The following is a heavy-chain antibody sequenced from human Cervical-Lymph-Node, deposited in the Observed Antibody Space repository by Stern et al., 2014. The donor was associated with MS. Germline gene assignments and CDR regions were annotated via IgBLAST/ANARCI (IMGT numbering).Heavy chain of an antibody. V-gene: IGHV1-2*04. J-gene: IGHJ3*02. CDR3: ARGGRSSGWSPPDAFDI. Sequence: QVQLVQSGAEVKKPGASVKVSCTASGYTFTDYYMHWLRQAPGQGLEWMGWINPNSGGTNYAQKFQGWVTMTRDTSLSTAYMDLSRLRSDDTAVYYCARGGRSSGWSPPDAFDIWGQGTMVTVSS. CDR2: INPNSGGT. D-gene: IGHD6-19*01. CDR1: GYTFTDYY.